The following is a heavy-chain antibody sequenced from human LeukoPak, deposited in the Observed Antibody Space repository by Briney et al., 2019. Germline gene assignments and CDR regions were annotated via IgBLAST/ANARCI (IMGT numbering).Heavy chain of an antibody. Sequence: GGSLRLSCAASGFTFSSYAMSWVRQAPGKGLEWVSAISGSGGSTYYADSVKGRFTISRDNSKNTLYLQMNSLRAEDTAVYYCAKGGTYYYDSSGYSTLDPWGQGTLVTVSS. CDR2: ISGSGGST. CDR3: AKGGTYYYDSSGYSTLDP. V-gene: IGHV3-23*01. D-gene: IGHD3-22*01. J-gene: IGHJ5*02. CDR1: GFTFSSYA.